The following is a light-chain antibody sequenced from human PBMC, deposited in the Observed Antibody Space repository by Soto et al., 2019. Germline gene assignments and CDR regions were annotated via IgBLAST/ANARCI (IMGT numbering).Light chain of an antibody. CDR3: QQYGSSPPSVT. J-gene: IGKJ5*01. V-gene: IGKV3-20*01. Sequence: EVVLTQSPGTLSLSPGERATLSCRASQSVSNNLAWYQQKPGQAPRLLIYGASTRATGIPDRFSGSGSGTDFTLTISRLEPEDSAVYYCQQYGSSPPSVTFGQGTRPQIK. CDR1: QSVSNN. CDR2: GAS.